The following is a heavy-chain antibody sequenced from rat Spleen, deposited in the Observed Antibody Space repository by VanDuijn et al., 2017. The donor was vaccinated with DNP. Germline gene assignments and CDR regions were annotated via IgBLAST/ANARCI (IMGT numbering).Heavy chain of an antibody. D-gene: IGHD1-11*01. CDR1: GYTFTTYY. V-gene: IGHV1-43*01. J-gene: IGHJ3*01. CDR3: AIGSKGVGFAY. Sequence: QVQLQQSGAELAKPGSSVMISCTASGYTFTTYYIGWIKQTTRQCLEYIVYINRGSGVTNYIEKFKGKATLTVSKSSSTAFVQLSSLTPDDSAVYYCAIGSKGVGFAYWGQGTLVTVSS. CDR2: INRGSGVT.